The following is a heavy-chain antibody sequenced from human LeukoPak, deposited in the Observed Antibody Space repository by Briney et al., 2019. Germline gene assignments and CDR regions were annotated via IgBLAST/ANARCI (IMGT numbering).Heavy chain of an antibody. CDR2: ISGSGGSI. D-gene: IGHD6-13*01. V-gene: IGHV3-23*01. CDR3: VEASIATAGILDY. CDR1: GFTFSSHA. J-gene: IGHJ4*02. Sequence: PGGSLRLSCAASGFTFSSHAMSWVRQAPGKGLEGVSAISGSGGSIYYADSVKGRFTISRDNSKNTLYLQMNGLRAEDTAVYYCVEASIATAGILDYWGQGTLVTVSS.